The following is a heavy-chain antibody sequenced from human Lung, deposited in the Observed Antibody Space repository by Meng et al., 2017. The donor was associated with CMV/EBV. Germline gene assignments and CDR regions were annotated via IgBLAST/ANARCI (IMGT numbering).Heavy chain of an antibody. Sequence: GGLLRLXCAASGFTFSSYRMSWARQAPGKGLEWVANIKQDGSEKYYVDSVKGRFTISRDNAKSSLYLQMNSLRAEDTAVYYCARDRGRYGMDVWGQGATVTVSS. J-gene: IGHJ6*02. CDR2: IKQDGSEK. CDR3: ARDRGRYGMDV. V-gene: IGHV3-7*01. CDR1: GFTFSSYR.